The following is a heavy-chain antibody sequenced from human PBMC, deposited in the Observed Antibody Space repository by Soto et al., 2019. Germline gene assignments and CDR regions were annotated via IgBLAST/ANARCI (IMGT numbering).Heavy chain of an antibody. CDR2: IYPGDSDT. J-gene: IGHJ6*03. D-gene: IGHD3-3*01. Sequence: GEALKISCKGSGYSFTSYWIGWVRQMPGKGLEWMGIIYPGDSDTRYSPSFQGQVTISADKSISTAYLQWSSLKASDTATYYCARTTYYDFWSGYRESYYMDVWGKGTTVTVSS. CDR3: ARTTYYDFWSGYRESYYMDV. CDR1: GYSFTSYW. V-gene: IGHV5-51*01.